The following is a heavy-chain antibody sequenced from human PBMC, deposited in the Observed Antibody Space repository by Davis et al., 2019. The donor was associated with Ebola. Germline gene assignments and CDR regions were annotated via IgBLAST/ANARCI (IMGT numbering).Heavy chain of an antibody. J-gene: IGHJ4*02. CDR3: ARSGTAVAGNGGFDY. V-gene: IGHV6-1*01. CDR1: GDSVSSNSAA. D-gene: IGHD6-19*01. CDR2: TYYRSKWYN. Sequence: LRLSCALSGDSVSSNSAAWNWIRQPPSRGLEWLGRTYYRSKWYNDYAVSVKSRITINPDTSKNQFSLQLNSVTPEDTAVYYCARSGTAVAGNGGFDYWGQGTLVTVSS.